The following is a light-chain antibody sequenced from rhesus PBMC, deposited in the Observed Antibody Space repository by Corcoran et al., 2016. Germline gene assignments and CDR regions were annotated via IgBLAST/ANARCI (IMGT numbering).Light chain of an antibody. V-gene: IGKV2-82*03. CDR1: QSLVYSDGKTY. CDR2: LVS. J-gene: IGKJ2*01. CDR3: IQALPSPYS. Sequence: EIVLTQSPATLSLSPGERATLSCRASQSLVYSDGKTYLYWYLQKPGQSPQVLMDLVSKMASGVPDKFSVTGSGTDFTLKSSRVEGEDVGVYYCIQALPSPYSFGQGTKVEIK.